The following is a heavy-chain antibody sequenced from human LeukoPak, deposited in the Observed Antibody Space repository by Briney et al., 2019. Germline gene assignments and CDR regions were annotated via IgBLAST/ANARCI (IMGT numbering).Heavy chain of an antibody. Sequence: GRSLRLSCTASGFTFGDYAMSWVRQAPGKGLEWVGFIRSKAYGGTTEYAASVKGRFTISRDDSKSIAYLQMNGLKTEDTAVYYCRRLGYCSSTSCSDFDYWGQGTLVTVSS. D-gene: IGHD2-2*01. V-gene: IGHV3-49*04. J-gene: IGHJ4*02. CDR2: IRSKAYGGTT. CDR3: RRLGYCSSTSCSDFDY. CDR1: GFTFGDYA.